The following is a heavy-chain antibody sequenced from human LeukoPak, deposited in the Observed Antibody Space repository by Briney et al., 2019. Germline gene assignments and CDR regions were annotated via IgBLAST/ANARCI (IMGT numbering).Heavy chain of an antibody. Sequence: GGSLRLSCEASGFTFSRYWMHWVRQAPGKGLAWVSRIKSDGKTNYADSVKGRFTISRDNAKNTVSLQMDSLRAEDTGVYYCARAPSEVGGYYPEYFRHWGKGTLVTVSS. CDR2: IKSDGKT. D-gene: IGHD3-22*01. V-gene: IGHV3-74*01. J-gene: IGHJ1*01. CDR1: GFTFSRYW. CDR3: ARAPSEVGGYYPEYFRH.